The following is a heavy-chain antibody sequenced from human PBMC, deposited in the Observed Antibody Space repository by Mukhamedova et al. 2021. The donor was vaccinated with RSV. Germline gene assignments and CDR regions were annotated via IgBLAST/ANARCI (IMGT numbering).Heavy chain of an antibody. D-gene: IGHD2-2*01. V-gene: IGHV3-23*01. J-gene: IGHJ6*03. Sequence: ADSVKGRFTISRDNSKNTLYLQMNSLRAEDTAAYYCAKPYCSSTSCHPHGYYYYMDVWGKGTTVTVSS. CDR3: AKPYCSSTSCHPHGYYYYMDV.